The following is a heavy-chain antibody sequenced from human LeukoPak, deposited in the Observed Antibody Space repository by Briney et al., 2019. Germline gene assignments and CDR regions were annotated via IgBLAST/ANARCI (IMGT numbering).Heavy chain of an antibody. CDR1: GFTFSSYA. CDR2: ISGSGGST. Sequence: GGSLRLSCAASGFTFSSYAMSWVRQAPGKGLEWVSAISGSGGSTYYADSVKGRFTNSRDNSKNTLYLQMNSLRAEDTAVYYCAKWAQPLLYYYYYYMDVWGKGTTVTVSS. D-gene: IGHD2-21*02. J-gene: IGHJ6*03. V-gene: IGHV3-23*01. CDR3: AKWAQPLLYYYYYYMDV.